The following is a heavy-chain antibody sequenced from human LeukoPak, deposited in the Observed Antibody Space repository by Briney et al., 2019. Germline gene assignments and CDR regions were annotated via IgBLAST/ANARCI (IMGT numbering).Heavy chain of an antibody. CDR2: ISAYNGNT. CDR3: ARQGSGGSRGWWFDP. Sequence: GASMKVSCKAPGYTFTSYGISWVRQAPGQGLEWMGWISAYNGNTNYAQKLQGRVTMTTDTSTSTAYMELRSLRSDDTAVYYCARQGSGGSRGWWFDPWGQGTLVTVSS. CDR1: GYTFTSYG. D-gene: IGHD2-15*01. J-gene: IGHJ5*02. V-gene: IGHV1-18*01.